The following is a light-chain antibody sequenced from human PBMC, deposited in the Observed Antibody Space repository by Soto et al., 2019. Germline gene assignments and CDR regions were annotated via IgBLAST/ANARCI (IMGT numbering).Light chain of an antibody. Sequence: DIQMTQSPSSLSASVGDRVTITCRASQTISSYLNWYQQKPGKAPKLLIYAASILQSRVPSRFSGSGSVTDFTLTISSLQPEDFATYYCQQSHSIPYTFGQGTKLEIK. CDR2: AAS. CDR3: QQSHSIPYT. V-gene: IGKV1-39*01. J-gene: IGKJ2*01. CDR1: QTISSY.